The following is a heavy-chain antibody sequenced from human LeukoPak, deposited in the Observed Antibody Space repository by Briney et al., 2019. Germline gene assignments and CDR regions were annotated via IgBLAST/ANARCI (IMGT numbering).Heavy chain of an antibody. J-gene: IGHJ4*02. CDR3: ATLLADKPHGDY. D-gene: IGHD1-26*01. Sequence: GASVKVSCKGSGYTFTGYHMHWVRQAPGQGLEWMGWINPNSGGTNYAQKFQGRVTMTRDTYISTAYMELNRLKSDNTAVYYCATLLADKPHGDYWGQGALVTVSS. CDR1: GYTFTGYH. V-gene: IGHV1-2*02. CDR2: INPNSGGT.